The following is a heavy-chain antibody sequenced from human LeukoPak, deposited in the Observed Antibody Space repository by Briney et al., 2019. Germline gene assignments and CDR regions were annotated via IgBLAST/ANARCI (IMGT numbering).Heavy chain of an antibody. CDR2: TYSGGST. J-gene: IGHJ6*03. CDR1: GFTVSSNY. V-gene: IGHV3-66*01. D-gene: IGHD2-15*01. Sequence: PGGSLRLSCAASGFTVSSNYMTWVRQAPGKGLEWVSVTYSGGSTYYADSVKGRFTISRDNSKNTLYLQMNSLRAEDTAVYYCARGIDVGSGYMDVWGKGTTVTISS. CDR3: ARGIDVGSGYMDV.